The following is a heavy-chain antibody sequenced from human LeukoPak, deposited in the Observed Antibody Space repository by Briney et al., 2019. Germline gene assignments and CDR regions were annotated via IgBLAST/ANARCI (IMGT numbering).Heavy chain of an antibody. CDR1: GGSFSGYY. Sequence: SETLSLTCAVYGGSFSGYYWSWIRQPPGKGLEWIGEINHSGSTNYNPSLKSRVTISADTSKNQFSLKLSSVTAADTAVYYCATARTRNSSSWYLDYWGQGTLVTVSS. J-gene: IGHJ4*02. D-gene: IGHD6-13*01. V-gene: IGHV4-34*01. CDR2: INHSGST. CDR3: ATARTRNSSSWYLDY.